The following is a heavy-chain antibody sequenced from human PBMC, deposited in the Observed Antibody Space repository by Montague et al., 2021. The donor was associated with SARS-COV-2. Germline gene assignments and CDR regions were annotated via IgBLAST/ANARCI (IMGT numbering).Heavy chain of an antibody. CDR2: IYYTGIT. D-gene: IGHD6-25*01. V-gene: IGHV4-59*11. Sequence: SETLSLTRTVSGGSIGSHYCSWIRLPPGKGLEWVGHIYYTGITKXKSSRRSRVTISVDTSKNQLSLKLDSVTAADTAVYYCARGSGSASATWFDPWGQGTLVTVSS. J-gene: IGHJ5*02. CDR3: ARGSGSASATWFDP. CDR1: GGSIGSHY.